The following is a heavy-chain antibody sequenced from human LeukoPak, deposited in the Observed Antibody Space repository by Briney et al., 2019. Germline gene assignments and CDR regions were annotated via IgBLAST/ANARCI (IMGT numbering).Heavy chain of an antibody. D-gene: IGHD1-26*01. CDR3: AKDRVGATTLNWFDP. V-gene: IGHV3-7*03. CDR1: GFTFSSYW. CDR2: IKQDGSEK. J-gene: IGHJ5*02. Sequence: GGSLRLSCAASGFTFSSYWMSWVRQAPGKGLEWVANIKQDGSEKYYVDSVKGRFTISRDNAKNSLYLQMNSLRAEDTAVYYCAKDRVGATTLNWFDPWGQGTLVTVSS.